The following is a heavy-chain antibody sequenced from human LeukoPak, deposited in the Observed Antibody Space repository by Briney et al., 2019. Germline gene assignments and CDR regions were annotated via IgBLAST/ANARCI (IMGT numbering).Heavy chain of an antibody. V-gene: IGHV4-34*01. CDR2: INHSGST. D-gene: IGHD6-13*01. CDR3: ARANFPGTSFDY. Sequence: PSETLSLTCAVYGGSFSGYYWSWIRQPPGKGLEWIGEINHSGSTNYNPSLKSRVTISVDTSKHQFSLKLSSVTAADTAVYYCARANFPGTSFDYWGQGTLVTVSS. J-gene: IGHJ4*02. CDR1: GGSFSGYY.